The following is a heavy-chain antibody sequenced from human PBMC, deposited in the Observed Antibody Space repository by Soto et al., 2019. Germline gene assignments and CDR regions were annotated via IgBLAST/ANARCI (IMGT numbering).Heavy chain of an antibody. V-gene: IGHV4-38-2*02. CDR2: VHYSGNT. D-gene: IGHD2-15*01. CDR3: ARQDRVVAEGRWFDP. J-gene: IGHJ5*02. CDR1: GYSISSGYH. Sequence: SETLSLTCTVSGYSISSGYHWAWIRQPPGKGLEWLGSVHYSGNTYYNPSLKSRLTISVDKSKNQFSLNLSSVTAADTAVYYCARQDRVVAEGRWFDPWGQGTLVTVS.